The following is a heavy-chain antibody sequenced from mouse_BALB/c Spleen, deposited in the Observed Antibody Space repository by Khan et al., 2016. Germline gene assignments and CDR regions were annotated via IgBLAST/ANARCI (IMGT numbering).Heavy chain of an antibody. Sequence: QVQLQQSGAELMKPGASVKISCTATGYTFSSYWLEWVKERPGHGLEWIGEILPGSGSTKYHEKFKGKATFTAEPSSNTAYMQLSSLTSEDSAVYYCARGVYWGQGTLVTVSA. CDR2: ILPGSGST. CDR3: ARGVY. V-gene: IGHV1-9*01. J-gene: IGHJ3*01. CDR1: GYTFSSYW.